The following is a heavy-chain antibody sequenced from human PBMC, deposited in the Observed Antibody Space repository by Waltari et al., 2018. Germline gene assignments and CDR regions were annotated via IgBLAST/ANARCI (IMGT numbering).Heavy chain of an antibody. J-gene: IGHJ3*02. CDR3: AFSRVTMIVVADAFDI. Sequence: QVQLVQSGAEVKKPGSSVKVSCKASGGPFSSYAISWVRQAPGQGLEWMGGIIPIFGTANYAQKFQGRVTITTDESTSTAYMELSSLRSEDTAVYYCAFSRVTMIVVADAFDIWGQGTMVTVSS. D-gene: IGHD3-22*01. CDR2: IIPIFGTA. CDR1: GGPFSSYA. V-gene: IGHV1-69*05.